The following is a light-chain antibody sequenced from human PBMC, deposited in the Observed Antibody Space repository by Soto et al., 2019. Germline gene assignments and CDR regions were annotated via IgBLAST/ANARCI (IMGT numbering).Light chain of an antibody. Sequence: DIQMTQSPSTLSASVGDRVTITCRASQSISSWLAWYQQKPGKAPKLLIYDASSLESGVPSRFSGSGSVTEFTLTISSLQPDDFATYYCQQYNSSMYTFGQGTKLEIK. V-gene: IGKV1-5*01. CDR3: QQYNSSMYT. CDR2: DAS. J-gene: IGKJ2*01. CDR1: QSISSW.